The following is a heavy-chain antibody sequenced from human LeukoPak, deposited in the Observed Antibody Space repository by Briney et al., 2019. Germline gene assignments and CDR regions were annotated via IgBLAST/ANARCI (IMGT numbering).Heavy chain of an antibody. V-gene: IGHV3-23*01. CDR3: AKEYTWIQLWTFDY. Sequence: PGWALILSCAASGFTFNNYAMIWVRQAPGKELEWVSAISGSGVSTYYADSVKGRFTISRDNSKNTLYPQMNSLRAEDTAVYYCAKEYTWIQLWTFDYWGQGTLVTVSS. J-gene: IGHJ4*02. CDR1: GFTFNNYA. CDR2: ISGSGVST. D-gene: IGHD5-18*01.